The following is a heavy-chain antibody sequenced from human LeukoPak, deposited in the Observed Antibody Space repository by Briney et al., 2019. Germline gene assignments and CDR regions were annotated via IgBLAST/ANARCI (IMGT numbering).Heavy chain of an antibody. CDR1: SGSISSYY. CDR2: IYYSGST. D-gene: IGHD4-11*01. CDR3: ARFYSNYADY. J-gene: IGHJ4*02. Sequence: PSETLSLTCTVSSGSISSYYWSWIRQPPGKGLEWIGYIYYSGSTNCNPTLKSRVTISVDTSKNQFSLKLSSVTAADTAVYYCARFYSNYADYWGQGTLVTVSS. V-gene: IGHV4-59*08.